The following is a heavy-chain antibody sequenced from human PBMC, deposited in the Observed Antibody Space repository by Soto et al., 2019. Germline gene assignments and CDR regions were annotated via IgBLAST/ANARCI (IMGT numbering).Heavy chain of an antibody. CDR2: ISAYNGNT. V-gene: IGHV1-18*01. J-gene: IGHJ4*02. CDR3: ARVRKTDYYGSGSYYKFDLYYFDY. Sequence: ASVKVSCKASGYTFTSYGISWVRQAPGQGLEWMGWISAYNGNTNYAQKLQGRVTMTTETSTSKAYMELRSLRSDDTAVYYCARVRKTDYYGSGSYYKFDLYYFDYWGQGTLVTVSS. D-gene: IGHD3-10*01. CDR1: GYTFTSYG.